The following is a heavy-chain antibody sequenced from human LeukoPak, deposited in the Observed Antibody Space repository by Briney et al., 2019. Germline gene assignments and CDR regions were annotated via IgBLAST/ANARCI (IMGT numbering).Heavy chain of an antibody. D-gene: IGHD6-6*01. CDR2: MNPNSGNT. J-gene: IGHJ6*03. V-gene: IGHV1-8*01. Sequence: ASVKVSCKASGYTFTSYDINWVRQATGQGLEWMGWMNPNSGNTGYAQKFQGRVTMTRNTSISTAYMELSSLRSEDTAVYYCARSSEYSSSSGGYYYYMDVWGKGTTVTVSS. CDR3: ARSSEYSSSSGGYYYYMDV. CDR1: GYTFTSYD.